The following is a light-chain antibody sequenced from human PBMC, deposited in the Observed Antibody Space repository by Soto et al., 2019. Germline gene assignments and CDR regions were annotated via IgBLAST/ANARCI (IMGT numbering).Light chain of an antibody. Sequence: QSALTQPASVSGSPGQSITISCTGTSSVVGDYNYVSWYQQHPGKAPKLMIYEVSNRPSGISNRFSGSKSGNTASLTISGLQAEDDADYYCSSYTTSSTLVVFGGGTKVTVL. CDR1: SSVVGDYNY. V-gene: IGLV2-14*01. CDR3: SSYTTSSTLVV. J-gene: IGLJ2*01. CDR2: EVS.